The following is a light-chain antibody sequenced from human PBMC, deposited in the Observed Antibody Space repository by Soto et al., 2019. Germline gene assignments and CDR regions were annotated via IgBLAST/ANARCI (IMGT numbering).Light chain of an antibody. CDR2: DAS. V-gene: IGKV1-5*01. Sequence: DIQMTQSPSTLSASVGDRVTITCRASQSISSWLAWNQQKPGKAPKLLIYDASSLESGVPSRFSGSGSGTEFTLTISSLLPDEFEAYYCEQYNSYSTFGQGTKV. J-gene: IGKJ1*01. CDR3: EQYNSYST. CDR1: QSISSW.